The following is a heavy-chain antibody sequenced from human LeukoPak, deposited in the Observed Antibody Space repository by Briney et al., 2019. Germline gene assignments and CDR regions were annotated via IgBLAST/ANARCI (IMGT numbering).Heavy chain of an antibody. CDR2: ISSSSSYI. Sequence: GGSLRLSCAASRFTFRSYSMNWVRQAPGKGLEWVSSISSSSSYIYYADSVKGRFTISRDDAKNSLYLQMNSLRAEDTAVYYCAIEGLYSSSWSAFDIWGQGTMVTVSS. J-gene: IGHJ3*02. D-gene: IGHD6-13*01. CDR1: RFTFRSYS. V-gene: IGHV3-21*01. CDR3: AIEGLYSSSWSAFDI.